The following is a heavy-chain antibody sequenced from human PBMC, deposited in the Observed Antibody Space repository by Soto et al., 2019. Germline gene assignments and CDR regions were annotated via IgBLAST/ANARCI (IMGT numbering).Heavy chain of an antibody. Sequence: SETLSLTCTASGGSISGSYWSWIRQTPGKVLEWVGYIHYSGSTTYNPSLKSRDTMSVDSAMNLFSLQLGSVTAADTDVYFCAKYRRAAAEGYSFDYWGEGAMVTVSS. J-gene: IGHJ4*02. CDR2: IHYSGST. V-gene: IGHV4-59*01. CDR1: GGSISGSY. D-gene: IGHD2-15*01. CDR3: AKYRRAAAEGYSFDY.